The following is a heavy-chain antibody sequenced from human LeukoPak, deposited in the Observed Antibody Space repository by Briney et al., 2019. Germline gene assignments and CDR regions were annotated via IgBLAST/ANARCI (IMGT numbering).Heavy chain of an antibody. CDR3: ARDHNEYDFWSGSYLGYFDF. D-gene: IGHD3-3*01. J-gene: IGHJ4*02. V-gene: IGHV4-4*07. CDR1: GGSISSYY. Sequence: SETLSLTCTASGGSISSYYWGWVRQPVGKGVERIGRVYTTGFTNSHPSLKSRLTMSVDMSANQFSLMLTSVTAADTAVSFFARDHNEYDFWSGSYLGYFDFWGQGALVIVSP. CDR2: VYTTGFT.